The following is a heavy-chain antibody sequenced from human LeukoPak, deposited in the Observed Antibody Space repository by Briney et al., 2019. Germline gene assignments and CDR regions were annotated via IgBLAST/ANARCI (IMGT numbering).Heavy chain of an antibody. V-gene: IGHV4-38-2*02. CDR2: IYPSGST. CDR3: AREDGGSYYKFFDY. J-gene: IGHJ4*02. Sequence: SETLSLTCTVSGYSISSGYYWGWIRQPPGKGLEWIGTIYPSGSTYYNPSLKSRVTISLDTTKNQFSLKLSSVTAADTAVYYCAREDGGSYYKFFDYWGQGTLVTVSS. CDR1: GYSISSGYY. D-gene: IGHD1-26*01.